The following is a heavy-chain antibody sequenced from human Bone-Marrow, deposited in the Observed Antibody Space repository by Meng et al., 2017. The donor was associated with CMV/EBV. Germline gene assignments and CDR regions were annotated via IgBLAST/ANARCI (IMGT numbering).Heavy chain of an antibody. D-gene: IGHD6-13*01. V-gene: IGHV4-59*01. J-gene: IGHJ6*02. CDR2: IYYSGST. CDR1: GGSISSYY. CDR3: AREIGGASSWIPKHYYYYGMDV. Sequence: ESLKISCTVSGGSISSYYWSWIRQPPGKGLEWIGYIYYSGSTNYNPSLKSRVTISVDTSKNQFSLKLSSVTAADTAVYYCAREIGGASSWIPKHYYYYGMDVWGQGTTVTVSS.